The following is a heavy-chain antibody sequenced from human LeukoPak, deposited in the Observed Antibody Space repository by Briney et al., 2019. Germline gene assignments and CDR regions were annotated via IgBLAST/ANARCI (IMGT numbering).Heavy chain of an antibody. D-gene: IGHD3-10*01. J-gene: IGHJ4*02. CDR3: AKAPGSRYFDY. V-gene: IGHV3-23*01. Sequence: GGSLRLSCAASGFTFSAYAMSWVRRAPGKGLEWVSSISGSGSSAYYADSVKGRFTISRDNSKNTLYPQMNSLRADDTAVYYCAKAPGSRYFDYWGQGTLVTVSS. CDR1: GFTFSAYA. CDR2: ISGSGSSA.